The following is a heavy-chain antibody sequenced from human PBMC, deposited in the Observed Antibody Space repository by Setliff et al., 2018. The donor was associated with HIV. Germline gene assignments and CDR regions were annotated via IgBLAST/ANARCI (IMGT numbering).Heavy chain of an antibody. Sequence: ASVKVSCKASGYSCTTSGVSWVRQAPGQGLEWMGWINIRSGNTNYAQKLQGRVTMTTDTSTSTAYMELRSLRSDDTAVYYCARGWSRYSDGPNDYWGQGTLVTVSS. CDR2: INIRSGNT. J-gene: IGHJ4*02. CDR1: GYSCTTSG. V-gene: IGHV1-18*01. CDR3: ARGWSRYSDGPNDY. D-gene: IGHD5-18*01.